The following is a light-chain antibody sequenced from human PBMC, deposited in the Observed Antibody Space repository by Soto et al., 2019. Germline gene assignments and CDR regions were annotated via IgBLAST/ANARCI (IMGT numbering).Light chain of an antibody. CDR2: AAS. J-gene: IGKJ3*01. V-gene: IGKV1-39*01. Sequence: DIPMTQSPSSLSASVGDRVTISCRASQNIVNYLNWYQQKPGKAPQLLIYAASNLQSGVPSRFSGSGSGTYFTLTISSLQPEDFASYYCQQSYSVPFAFGPGTKVDI. CDR1: QNIVNY. CDR3: QQSYSVPFA.